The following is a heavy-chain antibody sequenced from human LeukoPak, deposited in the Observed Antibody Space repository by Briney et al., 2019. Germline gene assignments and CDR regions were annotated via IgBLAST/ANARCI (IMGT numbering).Heavy chain of an antibody. CDR1: GGSFSGYY. CDR3: ARGLMYYYGSGGLNWFDP. Sequence: SETLSLTCAVYGGSFSGYYWSWIRQPPGKGLEWIGEINHSGSTNYNPSLKSRVTMSVDTSKNQFSLKLSSVTAADTAVYYCARGLMYYYGSGGLNWFDPWGQGTLVTVSS. D-gene: IGHD3-10*01. CDR2: INHSGST. V-gene: IGHV4-34*01. J-gene: IGHJ5*02.